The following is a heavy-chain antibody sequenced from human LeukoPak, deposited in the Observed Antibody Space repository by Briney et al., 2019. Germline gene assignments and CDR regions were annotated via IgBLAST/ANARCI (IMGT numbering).Heavy chain of an antibody. J-gene: IGHJ3*02. Sequence: GASVEVSCKASDYTFTTYGISWVRQAPGQGLEWMGWISAYNGYTNYAQKLQGRVTMTTDTSTSTAYMELRSLRSDDTAVYYCARGNYGDAFDIWGQGTMVTVSS. V-gene: IGHV1-18*01. D-gene: IGHD3-16*01. CDR3: ARGNYGDAFDI. CDR1: DYTFTTYG. CDR2: ISAYNGYT.